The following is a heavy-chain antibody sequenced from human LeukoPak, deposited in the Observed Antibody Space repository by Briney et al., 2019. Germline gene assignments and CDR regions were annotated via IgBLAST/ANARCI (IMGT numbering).Heavy chain of an antibody. CDR3: AKDRGDSSGPITAYYFDY. Sequence: GGSLRLSCAASGFTFSSYEMNWVRQAPGKGLEWVSYISSSGSTIYYADSVKGRFTISRDNAKNSLYLQMNSLRAEDTAVYYCAKDRGDSSGPITAYYFDYWGQGTLVTVSS. V-gene: IGHV3-48*03. D-gene: IGHD3-22*01. CDR2: ISSSGSTI. J-gene: IGHJ4*02. CDR1: GFTFSSYE.